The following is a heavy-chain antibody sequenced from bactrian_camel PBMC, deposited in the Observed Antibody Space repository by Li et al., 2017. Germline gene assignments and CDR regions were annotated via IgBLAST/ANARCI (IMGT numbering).Heavy chain of an antibody. D-gene: IGHD3*01. Sequence: HVQLVESGGGSVQAGGSLRLSCAASGRTYSKWCMGWFRQISGKEREGVAAIDTAGMPTYTYSVKDRFTISKDNVKNTLYLQLNSLKTEDTAMYYCAANPQRTRLCRVDTFNYWGQGTQVTVS. CDR1: GRTYSKWC. CDR2: IDTAGMP. V-gene: IGHV3S57*01. CDR3: AANPQRTRLCRVDTFNY. J-gene: IGHJ4*01.